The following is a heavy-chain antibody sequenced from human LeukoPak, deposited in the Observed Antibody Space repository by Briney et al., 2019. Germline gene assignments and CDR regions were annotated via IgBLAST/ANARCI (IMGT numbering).Heavy chain of an antibody. J-gene: IGHJ4*02. D-gene: IGHD7-27*01. Sequence: PGGSLRLSCAASGFTFSSYGMHWVRQAPGKGLEWVAVISYDGSNKYYADSVKGRFTISRDNSKNTLYLQMNSLRAEDTAVYYCAKDQGNWDLDYWGQGTLVTVSS. V-gene: IGHV3-30*18. CDR1: GFTFSSYG. CDR2: ISYDGSNK. CDR3: AKDQGNWDLDY.